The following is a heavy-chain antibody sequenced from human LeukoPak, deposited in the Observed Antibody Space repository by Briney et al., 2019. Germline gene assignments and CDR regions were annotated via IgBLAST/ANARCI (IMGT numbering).Heavy chain of an antibody. CDR2: IRSKAYGGTT. Sequence: GGSLRLSCTASGFTFGDYAMSWVRQAPGKGLEWVGFIRSKAYGGTTEYAASVKGRFTISRDDSKSVAYLQMNSLKTEDTAVYYCTRDRGPDYTLAFDIWGQGTMVTVSS. CDR1: GFTFGDYA. J-gene: IGHJ3*02. CDR3: TRDRGPDYTLAFDI. D-gene: IGHD4-11*01. V-gene: IGHV3-49*04.